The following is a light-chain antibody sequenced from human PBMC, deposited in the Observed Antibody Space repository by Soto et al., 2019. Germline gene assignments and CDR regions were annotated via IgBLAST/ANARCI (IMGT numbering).Light chain of an antibody. Sequence: EIVLTQSPGTLSLSPGERATLSCRASQSLSSSYLVWYQQKPGEASRLLIYGASSSATGIPDRFSGSGSGTDFTLTISRLEPEDFAVYYCQHYGNTPPSVTFGPGPKVDIK. CDR1: QSLSSSY. CDR2: GAS. J-gene: IGKJ3*01. CDR3: QHYGNTPPSVT. V-gene: IGKV3-20*01.